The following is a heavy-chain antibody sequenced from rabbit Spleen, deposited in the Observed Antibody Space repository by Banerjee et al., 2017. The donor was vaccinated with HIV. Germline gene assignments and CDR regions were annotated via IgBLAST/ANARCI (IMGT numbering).Heavy chain of an antibody. CDR1: GVSFSNNHY. D-gene: IGHD8-1*01. Sequence: QSLEESGGGLVKPGASLTLTCTASGVSFSNNHYMCWVRQAPGKGLEWIACIEGGSSAFSYFASWAKGRFTISKTSSTTVTLQMTSLTAADTATYFCARDSGSSFSSYGIDLWGPGTLVTVS. J-gene: IGHJ6*01. CDR2: IEGGSSAFS. CDR3: ARDSGSSFSSYGIDL. V-gene: IGHV1S40*01.